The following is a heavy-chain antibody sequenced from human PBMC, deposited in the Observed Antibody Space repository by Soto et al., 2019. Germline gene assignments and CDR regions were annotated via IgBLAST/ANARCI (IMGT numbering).Heavy chain of an antibody. D-gene: IGHD4-17*01. CDR1: GGSISSSSYY. J-gene: IGHJ4*02. CDR3: ARQGDYALFDY. V-gene: IGHV4-39*01. Sequence: SETLSLTCTVSGGSISSSSYYWGWIRQPPGKGLEWIGSIYYSGSTYYNPSLKSRVTISVDTSKNQFSLKLSSVTAADTAVYYCARQGDYALFDYWGQGTLVTVSS. CDR2: IYYSGST.